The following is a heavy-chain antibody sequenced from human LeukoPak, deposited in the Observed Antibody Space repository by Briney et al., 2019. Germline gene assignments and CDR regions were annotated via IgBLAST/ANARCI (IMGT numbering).Heavy chain of an antibody. Sequence: GGSLRLSCAASGFTFSSYSMNWVRQAPGKGLEWVSSISSSSSYIYYADSVKGRFTISRDNAKNSLYLQMNSLRAEDTAVYYCAKGGQSGWYGYFDYWGQGTLVTVSS. CDR3: AKGGQSGWYGYFDY. V-gene: IGHV3-21*04. CDR2: ISSSSSYI. J-gene: IGHJ4*02. CDR1: GFTFSSYS. D-gene: IGHD6-19*01.